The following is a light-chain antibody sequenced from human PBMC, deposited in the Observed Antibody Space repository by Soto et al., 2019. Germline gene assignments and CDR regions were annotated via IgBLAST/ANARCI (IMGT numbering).Light chain of an antibody. V-gene: IGLV1-47*01. Sequence: QSVLTQPPSASGTPGQRVTISCSGTSSNIGNNYVCWYQQLPGTAPKLLIYRNNQRPSGVPDRFSGSKSGTSASLAISGLRSDDEADYYCAAWDDSLRGVVFGGGTKLTVL. J-gene: IGLJ2*01. CDR1: SSNIGNNY. CDR2: RNN. CDR3: AAWDDSLRGVV.